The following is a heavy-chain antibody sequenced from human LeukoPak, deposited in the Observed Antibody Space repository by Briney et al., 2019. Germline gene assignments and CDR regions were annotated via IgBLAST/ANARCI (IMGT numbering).Heavy chain of an antibody. CDR2: ISSSSSTI. CDR1: GFTFSSYR. CDR3: ARDFRSGWPDYYFDY. V-gene: IGHV3-48*01. D-gene: IGHD6-19*01. Sequence: PGGSLRLSCAASGFTFSSYRMNWVRQAPGKGLEWVSYISSSSSTIYYADSVKGRFTISRDNAKNSLYLQMNSLRAEDTAVYYCARDFRSGWPDYYFDYWGQGTLVIVSS. J-gene: IGHJ4*02.